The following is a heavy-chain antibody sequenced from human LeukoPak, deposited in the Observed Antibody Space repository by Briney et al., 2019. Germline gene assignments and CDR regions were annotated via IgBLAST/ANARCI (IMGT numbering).Heavy chain of an antibody. CDR1: GLSFSSYE. CDR2: ISESGSAT. Sequence: PGGSLRLSCAASGLSFSSYEINWFRQPPGKGLEWISYISESGSATSYPDSVKGRFTVSRDNAKNSLYLQLNSLRVEDAAVYYCERSPPKVGNTGFHLDYWGQGTLVTVSS. CDR3: ERSPPKVGNTGFHLDY. J-gene: IGHJ4*02. D-gene: IGHD4-23*01. V-gene: IGHV3-48*03.